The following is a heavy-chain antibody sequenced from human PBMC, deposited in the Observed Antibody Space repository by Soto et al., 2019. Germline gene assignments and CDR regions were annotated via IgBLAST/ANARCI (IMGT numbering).Heavy chain of an antibody. CDR2: ISGSGGST. J-gene: IGHJ5*02. Sequence: EVQLLESGGGLVQPGGSLRLSCAASGFTFSSYAMSWVRQAPGKGLEWVSAISGSGGSTYYADSVKGRFTISRDNSKNTLYLQMNSLRAEDTAVYYCAKGVGWGRGSSSGWFDPWGQGTLVTVSS. CDR3: AKGVGWGRGSSSGWFDP. D-gene: IGHD6-6*01. V-gene: IGHV3-23*01. CDR1: GFTFSSYA.